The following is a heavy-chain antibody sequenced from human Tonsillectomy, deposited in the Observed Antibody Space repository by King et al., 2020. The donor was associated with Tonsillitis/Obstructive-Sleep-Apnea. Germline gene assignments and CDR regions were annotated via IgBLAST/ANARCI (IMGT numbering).Heavy chain of an antibody. CDR2: IKQDGSEK. Sequence: VQLVESGGGLVQRGGSLRLSCAASGFTFSNYWMSWVRQAPGKGLEWVANIKQDGSEKYFVDSVKGRFTISRDNAKNSLYLQMNSLRAEDTAVYYCARSRLAVTHTVVSFRYWGQGTLVTVSS. J-gene: IGHJ4*02. D-gene: IGHD2-21*01. CDR1: GFTFSNYW. CDR3: ARSRLAVTHTVVSFRY. V-gene: IGHV3-7*04.